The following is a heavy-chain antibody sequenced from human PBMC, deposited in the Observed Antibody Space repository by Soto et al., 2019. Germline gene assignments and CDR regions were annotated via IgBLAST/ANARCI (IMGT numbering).Heavy chain of an antibody. J-gene: IGHJ4*02. V-gene: IGHV4-39*01. Sequence: SETLSLTCTVSGGSISSSSYYWGWIRQPPGKGLEWIGSIYYSGSTYYNPSLKSRVTISVDTSKNQFSLKLSSVTAADTAVYYCAIAVATTIDYWGQGTLVTVSS. CDR2: IYYSGST. CDR1: GGSISSSSYY. CDR3: AIAVATTIDY. D-gene: IGHD6-19*01.